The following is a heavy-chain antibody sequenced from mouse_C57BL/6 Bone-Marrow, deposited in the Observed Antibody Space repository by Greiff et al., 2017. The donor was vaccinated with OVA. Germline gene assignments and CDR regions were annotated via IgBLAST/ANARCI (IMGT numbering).Heavy chain of an antibody. CDR2: ISYDGSN. CDR3: ARRGSPHYFDY. Sequence: EVQLQESGPGLVKPSQSLSLTCSVTGYSITSGYYWNWIRQFPGNKLEWMGYISYDGSNKYNPSLKNRISITRDTSKNQFFLKLNSVTTEDTATYYCARRGSPHYFDYWGQGTTLTVSS. V-gene: IGHV3-6*01. D-gene: IGHD1-1*01. J-gene: IGHJ2*01. CDR1: GYSITSGYY.